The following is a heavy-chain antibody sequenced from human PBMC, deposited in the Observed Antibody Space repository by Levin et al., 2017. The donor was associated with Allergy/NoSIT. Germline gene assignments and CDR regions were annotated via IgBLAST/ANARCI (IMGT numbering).Heavy chain of an antibody. CDR1: GFTFSDYA. CDR3: ARDGCTGNICCRSFDY. D-gene: IGHD2-8*02. CDR2: ISYDGSSK. J-gene: IGHJ4*02. V-gene: IGHV3-30-3*01. Sequence: GGSLRLSCAASGFTFSDYAMYWVRQAPGTGLEWVSVISYDGSSKYYADSVRGRVTISRDNSKNTLYLQMNSLRAEDTAVYYCARDGCTGNICCRSFDYWGQGTLVTVSS.